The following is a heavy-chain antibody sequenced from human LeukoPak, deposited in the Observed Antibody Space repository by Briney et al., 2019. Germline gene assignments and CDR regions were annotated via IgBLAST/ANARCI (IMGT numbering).Heavy chain of an antibody. CDR1: GGTFSSYA. V-gene: IGHV1-69*05. D-gene: IGHD3-10*01. J-gene: IGHJ6*03. Sequence: SVKVSCKASGGTFSSYAISWVRQAPGQGLEWMGGIIPIFGTANYAQKFQGRVTMTTDTSTSTAYMELRSLRSDDTAVYYCARDSLMVRGVIIMGYYYYMDVWGKGTTVTVSS. CDR3: ARDSLMVRGVIIMGYYYYMDV. CDR2: IIPIFGTA.